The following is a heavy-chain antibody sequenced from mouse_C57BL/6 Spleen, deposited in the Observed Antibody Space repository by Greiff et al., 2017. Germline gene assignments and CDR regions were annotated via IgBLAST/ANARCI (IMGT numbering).Heavy chain of an antibody. Sequence: EVQLQQSGPELVKPGASVKMSCKASGYTFTDYNMHWVKQSHGKSLEWIGYINPNNGGTSYNQKFKGKATLTVNKSSSTAYMERRSLTSEDSAVYYCARFTTVVADYWGQGTTLTVSS. CDR3: ARFTTVVADY. V-gene: IGHV1-22*01. CDR1: GYTFTDYN. J-gene: IGHJ2*01. CDR2: INPNNGGT. D-gene: IGHD1-1*01.